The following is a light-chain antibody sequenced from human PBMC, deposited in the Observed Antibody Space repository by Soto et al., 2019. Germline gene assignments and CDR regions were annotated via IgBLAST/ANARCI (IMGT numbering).Light chain of an antibody. CDR1: SSDVGGYNY. CDR2: DVN. V-gene: IGLV2-11*01. Sequence: QSALTQPRSVSGSPGQSVTISCTGTSSDVGGYNYVTWYQQYLGKAPKLMIYDVNKRPSGVPDRFSGSKSGNTASLTISGLQAEDEADYYCCSYAGSYTSSYIFRSGTKVTVL. J-gene: IGLJ1*01. CDR3: CSYAGSYTSSYI.